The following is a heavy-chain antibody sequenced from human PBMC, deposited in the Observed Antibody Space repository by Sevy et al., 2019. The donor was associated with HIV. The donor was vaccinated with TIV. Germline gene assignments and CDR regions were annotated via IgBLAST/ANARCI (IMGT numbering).Heavy chain of an antibody. CDR1: GFAFSSHA. CDR2: ISYEGTET. J-gene: IGHJ4*01. D-gene: IGHD6-13*01. V-gene: IGHV3-30-3*01. Sequence: GGSLRLSCADSGFAFSSHAMHWVRQAPGKGLEWVATISYEGTETFYAASVGGRFTISRDNSKNMLSLQINSLRPEDTAVYYCARDGGYSIKWYPLYWGHGTLVTVSS. CDR3: ARDGGYSIKWYPLY.